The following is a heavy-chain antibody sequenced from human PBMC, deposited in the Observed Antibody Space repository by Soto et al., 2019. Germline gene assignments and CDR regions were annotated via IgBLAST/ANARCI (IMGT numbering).Heavy chain of an antibody. CDR3: ARDGSTSWYSYDYHGMDV. CDR2: INQDGSEK. CDR1: GFTFRTYW. Sequence: EVQLVESGGGLVQPGGSLRLSCGASGFTFRTYWLSWVRQVPGIGLEWVANINQDGSEKNYVDSVKGRFTISRDNAKNSLYLQMSSLRAEDTALYYCARDGSTSWYSYDYHGMDVWGQGTTVTVSS. D-gene: IGHD5-18*01. J-gene: IGHJ6*02. V-gene: IGHV3-7*05.